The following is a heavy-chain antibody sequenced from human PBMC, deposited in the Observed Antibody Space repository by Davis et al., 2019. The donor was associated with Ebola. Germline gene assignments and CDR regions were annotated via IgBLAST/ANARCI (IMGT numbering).Heavy chain of an antibody. CDR1: GGTFSSYT. CDR3: ARLGGIAVADWFDP. J-gene: IGHJ5*02. D-gene: IGHD6-19*01. CDR2: IIPILGIA. V-gene: IGHV1-69*02. Sequence: SVKVSCKASGGTFSSYTISWVRQAPGQGLEWMGRIIPILGIANYAQKFQGRVTITADKSTSTAYMELSSLRSEDTAVYYCARLGGIAVADWFDPWGQGTLVTVSS.